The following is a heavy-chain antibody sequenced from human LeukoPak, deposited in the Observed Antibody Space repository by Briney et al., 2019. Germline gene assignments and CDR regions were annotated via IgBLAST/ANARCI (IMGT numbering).Heavy chain of an antibody. D-gene: IGHD2-15*01. CDR3: TTDTLDLVVVAATDGYYFDY. V-gene: IGHV3-15*07. CDR1: GFTFSNAW. J-gene: IGHJ4*02. Sequence: TGGSLRLSCAASGFTFSNAWMNWVRQAPGKGLEWVGRIKIKTDGGTPNYAAPVKGRFTISSDDSKNTLYLQMNSLKTEDTAVYYCTTDTLDLVVVAATDGYYFDYWGQGTLVTVSS. CDR2: IKIKTDGGTP.